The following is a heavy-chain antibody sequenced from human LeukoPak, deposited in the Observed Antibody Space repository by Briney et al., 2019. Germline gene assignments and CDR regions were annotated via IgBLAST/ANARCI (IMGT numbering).Heavy chain of an antibody. CDR2: INHSGST. CDR1: GVSISSSNW. J-gene: IGHJ3*02. V-gene: IGHV4-4*02. CDR3: ARQVWSSGWYADGAFDI. Sequence: SETLSLTCAVSGVSISSSNWWSWVRQPPGKGLEWIGEINHSGSTNYNPSLKSRVTISVDTSKNQFSLKLSSVTAADTAVYYCARQVWSSGWYADGAFDIWGQGTMVTVSS. D-gene: IGHD6-19*01.